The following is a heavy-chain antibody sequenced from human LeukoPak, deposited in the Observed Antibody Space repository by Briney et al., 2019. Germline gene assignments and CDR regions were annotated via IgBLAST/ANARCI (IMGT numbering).Heavy chain of an antibody. Sequence: GGSLRLSCTASEFTFSSYWMHWVRQPPGKGLVWVSRINGDGSSTSYADAVKGRFTISRDNAKNTLYLRMNSLRAEDTAVYYCARGGLTGTAIPYFDYWGQGTLVTVSS. V-gene: IGHV3-74*01. CDR3: ARGGLTGTAIPYFDY. CDR1: EFTFSSYW. CDR2: INGDGSST. J-gene: IGHJ4*02. D-gene: IGHD1-7*01.